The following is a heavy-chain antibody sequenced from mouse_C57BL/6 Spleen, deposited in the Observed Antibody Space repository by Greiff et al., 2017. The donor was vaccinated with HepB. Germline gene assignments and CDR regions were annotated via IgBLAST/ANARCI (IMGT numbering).Heavy chain of an antibody. Sequence: EVQLVESEGGLVQPGRSMKLSCTASGFTFSDYYMAWVRQVPEKGLEWVANINYDGSSTYYLDSLKSRFIISRDNAKNILYLQMSSLKSEDTATYYCARDRAMDYWGQGTSVTVSS. CDR1: GFTFSDYY. V-gene: IGHV5-16*01. J-gene: IGHJ4*01. CDR3: ARDRAMDY. CDR2: INYDGSST.